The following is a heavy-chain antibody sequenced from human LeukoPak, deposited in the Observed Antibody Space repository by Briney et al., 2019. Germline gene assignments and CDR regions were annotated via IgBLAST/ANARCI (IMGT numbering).Heavy chain of an antibody. CDR2: IIPIFGTA. V-gene: IGHV1-69*13. D-gene: IGHD1-26*01. CDR1: GGTFSSYA. J-gene: IGHJ5*02. CDR3: ARSLTGVGATSRGSGWFDP. Sequence: ASVKVSCKASGGTFSSYAISWVRQAPGQGLEWMGGIIPIFGTANYAQKFQGRITITADESTSTAYMELSSLRSEDTAVYYCARSLTGVGATSRGSGWFDPWGQGTLVTVSS.